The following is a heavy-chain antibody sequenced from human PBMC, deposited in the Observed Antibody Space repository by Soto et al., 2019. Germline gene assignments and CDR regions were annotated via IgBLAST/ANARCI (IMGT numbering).Heavy chain of an antibody. CDR1: GFSLSTSGMC. D-gene: IGHD1-26*01. CDR3: TRMVGRGADAGMVPDS. Sequence: SGPTLVNPTQTLTLTCTFSGFSLSTSGMCVSWIRQPPGKALEWLARIDWDDDKYYNPSLKTRLTISKDTSKNQVVLTMTNMDPADTATYFCTRMVGRGADAGMVPDSWGQGTLVTVSS. CDR2: IDWDDDK. J-gene: IGHJ4*02. V-gene: IGHV2-70*11.